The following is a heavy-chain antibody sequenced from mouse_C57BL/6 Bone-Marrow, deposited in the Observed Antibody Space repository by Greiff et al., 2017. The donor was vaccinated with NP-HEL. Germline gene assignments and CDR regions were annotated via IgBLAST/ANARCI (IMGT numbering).Heavy chain of an antibody. D-gene: IGHD2-4*01. CDR1: GFTFSSYT. Sequence: EVKLVESGGGLVKPGGSLKLSCAASGFTFSSYTMSWVRQTPEKRLEWVATISGGGGNTYYPDSVKGRFTISRDNAKNTLYLQMSSLRSEDTALYYCARQGDYDDYWGQGTTLTVSS. CDR3: ARQGDYDDY. CDR2: ISGGGGNT. J-gene: IGHJ2*01. V-gene: IGHV5-9*01.